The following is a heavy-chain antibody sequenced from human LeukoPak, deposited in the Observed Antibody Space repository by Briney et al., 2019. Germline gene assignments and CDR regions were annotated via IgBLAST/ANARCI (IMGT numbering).Heavy chain of an antibody. J-gene: IGHJ6*03. Sequence: PGGSLRLSCAASGFTFSSYAMSWVRQAPGKGLEWVSAISGSGVSTYYADSVKGRFTISRDNAKNSLYLQMNSLRAEDTAVYYCAQCVTGSYYYMDVWGKGTTVTVSS. CDR1: GFTFSSYA. CDR2: ISGSGVST. D-gene: IGHD1-20*01. CDR3: AQCVTGSYYYMDV. V-gene: IGHV3-23*01.